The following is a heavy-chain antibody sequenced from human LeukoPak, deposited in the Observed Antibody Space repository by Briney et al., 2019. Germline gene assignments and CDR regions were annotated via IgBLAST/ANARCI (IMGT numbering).Heavy chain of an antibody. V-gene: IGHV4-39*01. J-gene: IGHJ4*02. Sequence: SETLSPTCTVSGGSISSSSYYWGWIRQPPGKGLEWIGSIYYSGSTYYNPSLKSRVTISVDTSKNQFSLKLSSVTAADTAVYYCARLYTVSPHSLTGLKYFDYWGQGTLVTVSS. CDR3: ARLYTVSPHSLTGLKYFDY. CDR2: IYYSGST. D-gene: IGHD7-27*01. CDR1: GGSISSSSYY.